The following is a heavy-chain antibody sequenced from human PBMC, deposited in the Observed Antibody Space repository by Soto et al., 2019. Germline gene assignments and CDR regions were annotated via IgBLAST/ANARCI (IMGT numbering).Heavy chain of an antibody. J-gene: IGHJ5*02. CDR1: GGTFSSYA. D-gene: IGHD1-26*01. V-gene: IGHV1-69*05. Sequence: QVQLVQSGAEVKKPGSSVKVSCKASGGTFSSYAISWVRQAPGQGLEWMGGIIPIFGTANYAQTFQGRVTITPGESTSTAHMELSSLSSEDTAVYYCARDPRMEWEPDTSWGQGTLVTVSS. CDR2: IIPIFGTA. CDR3: ARDPRMEWEPDTS.